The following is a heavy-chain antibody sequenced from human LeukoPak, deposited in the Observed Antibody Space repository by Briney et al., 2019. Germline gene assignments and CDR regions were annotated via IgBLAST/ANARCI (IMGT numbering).Heavy chain of an antibody. D-gene: IGHD6-13*01. CDR1: GYTFTSYG. CDR2: ISAYNGNT. J-gene: IGHJ6*02. V-gene: IGHV1-18*01. CDR3: ARDGTSSSWTKPFYYYYGMDV. Sequence: GASVKVSCKASGYTFTSYGISWVRQAPGQGLEWMGWISAYNGNTNYAQKLQGRVTMTTDTSTSTAYMELRSLRSDDTAVYYCARDGTSSSWTKPFYYYYGMDVWGQGTTVTVSS.